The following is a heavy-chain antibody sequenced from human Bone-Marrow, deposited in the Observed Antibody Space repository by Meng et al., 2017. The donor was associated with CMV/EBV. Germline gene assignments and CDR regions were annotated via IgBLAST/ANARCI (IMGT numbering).Heavy chain of an antibody. CDR1: GYSIRSDFF. CDR2: INDSGTT. CDR3: VRHIIVVPGRGYGVDV. V-gene: IGHV4-38-2*02. J-gene: IGHJ6*02. Sequence: SETLSLTCTVSGYSIRSDFFWGWIRQPPGKGLEWIGINDSGTTYYNPSLKSRVAISVDTPETQFSLKLSAVTAADTAIYYCVRHIIVVPGRGYGVDVWGPGTTVTVLL. D-gene: IGHD2-15*01.